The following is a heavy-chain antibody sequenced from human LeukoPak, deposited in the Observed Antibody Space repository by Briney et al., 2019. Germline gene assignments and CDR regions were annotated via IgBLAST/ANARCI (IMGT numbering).Heavy chain of an antibody. CDR1: GFTFSYYW. Sequence: GGSLRLSCAASGFTFSYYWMHWVRQAPGKGLVWVARIRTDGTSTTYADSVKGRFTISRDNAKSTLYLQMNSLRAEDTAVYYCARGAVAGTWPGAFDIWGQGTMVTVSS. CDR2: IRTDGTST. CDR3: ARGAVAGTWPGAFDI. V-gene: IGHV3-74*03. J-gene: IGHJ3*02. D-gene: IGHD6-19*01.